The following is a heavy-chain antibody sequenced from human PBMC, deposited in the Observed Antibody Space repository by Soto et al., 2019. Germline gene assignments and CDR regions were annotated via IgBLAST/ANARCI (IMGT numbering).Heavy chain of an antibody. CDR1: GGYISSGGYY. Sequence: QVQLQESGPGLVKPSQTLSLTCTVSGGYISSGGYYWSWIRQHPGKGLEWIGYIYYSGSTYYNPSLKSRVTISVDTSKNQFSLKLSSVTAADTAVYYCARVTVTEGGYYGMDVWGQGTTVTVSS. V-gene: IGHV4-31*03. CDR3: ARVTVTEGGYYGMDV. J-gene: IGHJ6*02. D-gene: IGHD4-17*01. CDR2: IYYSGST.